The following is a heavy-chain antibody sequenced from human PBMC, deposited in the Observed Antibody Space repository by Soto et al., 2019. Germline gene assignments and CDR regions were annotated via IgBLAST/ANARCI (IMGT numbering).Heavy chain of an antibody. V-gene: IGHV1-69*02. D-gene: IGHD3-22*01. CDR3: ARNSYDSSGPSDY. CDR2: IIPILGIA. Sequence: SVKVSCKASGGTFSSYTIGWVRQAPGQGLEWMGRIIPILGIANYAQKFQGRVTITADKSTSTAYMELSSLRSEDTAVYYCARNSYDSSGPSDYWGQGTLVTVSS. J-gene: IGHJ4*02. CDR1: GGTFSSYT.